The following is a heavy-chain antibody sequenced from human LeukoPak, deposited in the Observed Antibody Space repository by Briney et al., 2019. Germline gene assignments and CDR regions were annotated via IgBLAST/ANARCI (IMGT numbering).Heavy chain of an antibody. J-gene: IGHJ4*02. CDR3: ARETGGNWGLGHEGLYYFDF. Sequence: GGSVRLSCSASGFTFISYAMTWVRQAPGKGLEWVSSISGSGVSTYYADSVKGRFTISRDNSKNTLYMQMKNLRAEDTATYFCARETGGNWGLGHEGLYYFDFWGQGTLVTVSS. CDR1: GFTFISYA. CDR2: ISGSGVST. V-gene: IGHV3-23*01. D-gene: IGHD7-27*01.